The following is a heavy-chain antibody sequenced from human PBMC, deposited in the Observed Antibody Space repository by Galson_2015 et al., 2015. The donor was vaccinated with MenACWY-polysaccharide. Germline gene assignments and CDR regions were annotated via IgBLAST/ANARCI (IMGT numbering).Heavy chain of an antibody. Sequence: SLRLPCAASGFTFSSYGMHWVRQAPGKGLEWVAVIWYDGSNKYYADSVKGRFTISRDNSKNTLYLQMNSLRAEDTAVYYCARDVYSSSSGGMDVWGQGTTVTVSS. CDR3: ARDVYSSSSGGMDV. CDR2: IWYDGSNK. D-gene: IGHD6-6*01. V-gene: IGHV3-33*01. J-gene: IGHJ6*02. CDR1: GFTFSSYG.